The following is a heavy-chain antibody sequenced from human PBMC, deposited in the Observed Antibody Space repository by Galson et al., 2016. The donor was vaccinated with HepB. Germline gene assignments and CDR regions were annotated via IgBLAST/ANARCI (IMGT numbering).Heavy chain of an antibody. Sequence: SLRLSCAASGFSFSRYWMAWVRQAPGKGLEWVGNIRADGTANDYVGSVKGRFTMSRDNAQKSLFLQMNSLRAEDTAVYYCARRHEYCPPVGCSVDYWGQGTLVSVSS. CDR2: IRADGTAN. J-gene: IGHJ4*02. CDR1: GFSFSRYW. V-gene: IGHV3-7*03. CDR3: ARRHEYCPPVGCSVDY. D-gene: IGHD2/OR15-2a*01.